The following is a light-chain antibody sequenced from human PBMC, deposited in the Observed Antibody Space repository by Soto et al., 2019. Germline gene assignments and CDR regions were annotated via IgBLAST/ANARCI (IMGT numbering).Light chain of an antibody. CDR3: QSYDSSLSGSNV. V-gene: IGLV1-40*01. CDR2: GNS. J-gene: IGLJ1*01. Sequence: QSVLTQPPSVSGAPGQRVTISCTGSSSNIGAGYDVHWYQQLPGTAPKPLIYGNSNRPSGVPDRFSGSKSSTSASLAITGLQAEDEADYYCQSYDSSLSGSNVFGTGTKVTVL. CDR1: SSNIGAGYD.